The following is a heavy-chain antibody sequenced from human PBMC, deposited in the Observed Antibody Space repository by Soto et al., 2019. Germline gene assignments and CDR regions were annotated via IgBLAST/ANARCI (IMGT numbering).Heavy chain of an antibody. V-gene: IGHV3-7*05. J-gene: IGHJ4*02. Sequence: LRLSCVTSGLTFSNYWLSWVRQAPGKGLEWVANINQAGNKKYYVDSVKGRFTISRDNAKNSLYLQMNSLKAEDTAVYYCARDRGSSRYWGQGTLVTVSS. CDR3: ARDRGSSRY. CDR2: INQAGNKK. CDR1: GLTFSNYW. D-gene: IGHD4-17*01.